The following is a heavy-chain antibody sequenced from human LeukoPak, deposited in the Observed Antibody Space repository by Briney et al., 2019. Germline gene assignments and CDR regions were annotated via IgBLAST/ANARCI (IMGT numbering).Heavy chain of an antibody. J-gene: IGHJ4*02. CDR3: ARSTTYGVVTIDY. Sequence: SETLSLTCAVYGGSFSGYYWSWIRQPPVKGLEWIGEINHSGSTNYNPSLKSRVTISVDTSKNQFSLKLSSVTAADTAVYYCARSTTYGVVTIDYWGQGTLVTVSS. CDR2: INHSGST. V-gene: IGHV4-34*01. D-gene: IGHD3-3*01. CDR1: GGSFSGYY.